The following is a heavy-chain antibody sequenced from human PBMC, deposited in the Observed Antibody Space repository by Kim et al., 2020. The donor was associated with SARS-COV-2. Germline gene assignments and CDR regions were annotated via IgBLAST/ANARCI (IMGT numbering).Heavy chain of an antibody. V-gene: IGHV4-31*03. CDR3: SRSCIAAAGPCLFDS. CDR2: IYYSGST. CDR1: GGSISSDGYY. D-gene: IGHD6-13*01. Sequence: SETLSLTCTVSGGSISSDGYYWSWNRQHPGKGREWIGYIYYSGSTYYNPSLKSRVTISVDTYKNPLSLKLSSVTAADAALYDCSRSCIAAAGPCLFDSWG. J-gene: IGHJ5*01.